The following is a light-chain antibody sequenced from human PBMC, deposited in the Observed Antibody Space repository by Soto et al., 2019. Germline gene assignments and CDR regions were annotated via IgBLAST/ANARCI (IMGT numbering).Light chain of an antibody. CDR2: DAS. J-gene: IGKJ1*01. CDR1: QSISDW. Sequence: DIPVTQSPSTLSASVGDRVTITCLASQSISDWLAWYQQTPGKAPKLLIYDASTLESGVPSRFSGSRSGTEFTLTISSLQPDDFATYYCQQYNSYSWTFGRGSNVDNK. V-gene: IGKV1-5*01. CDR3: QQYNSYSWT.